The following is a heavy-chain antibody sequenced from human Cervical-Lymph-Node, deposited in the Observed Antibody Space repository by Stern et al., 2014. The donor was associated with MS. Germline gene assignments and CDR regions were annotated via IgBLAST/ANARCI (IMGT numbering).Heavy chain of an antibody. CDR2: IVTIVDVA. CDR1: GGTFTSHT. D-gene: IGHD3-9*01. V-gene: IGHV1-69*09. Sequence: VQLVESGAEVKSPGSSVKVSCKASGGTFTSHTISWVRHAPGQGLEWMGRIVTIVDVADYAQKFQGRVTITADKSTSTAYMELSSLRSEDTAVYYCATDTRHPYDVFTGYSYYFDNWGQGTLVTVSS. CDR3: ATDTRHPYDVFTGYSYYFDN. J-gene: IGHJ4*02.